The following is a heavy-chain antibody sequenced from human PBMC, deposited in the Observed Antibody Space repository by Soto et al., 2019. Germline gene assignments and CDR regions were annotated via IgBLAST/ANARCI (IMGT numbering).Heavy chain of an antibody. D-gene: IGHD3-10*01. Sequence: SETRSLTCTVSGDSNSSGNHYWSWICQPPGKGLEWIAYIYYSGTAYYNPSLKSRLTISVDTSKNQFSLKLSSVTAADTAVYYCARTDYGTAYFDPWGQGSLVTVSS. J-gene: IGHJ5*02. V-gene: IGHV4-30-4*01. CDR3: ARTDYGTAYFDP. CDR1: GDSNSSGNHY. CDR2: IYYSGTA.